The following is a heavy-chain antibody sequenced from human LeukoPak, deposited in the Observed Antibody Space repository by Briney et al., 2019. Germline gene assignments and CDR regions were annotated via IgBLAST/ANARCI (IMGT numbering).Heavy chain of an antibody. CDR1: GFTFSDYY. D-gene: IGHD3-10*01. CDR2: IGSSGSTI. Sequence: PGGSLRLPCAASGFTFSDYYMSWIRQAPGKGLEWVSYIGSSGSTIYYADSVRGRFTISRDNAKNPLYLQMNSLRAEDTAVYYCAIAMVRGVIFWWGQGTLVTVSS. CDR3: AIAMVRGVIFW. V-gene: IGHV3-11*04. J-gene: IGHJ4*02.